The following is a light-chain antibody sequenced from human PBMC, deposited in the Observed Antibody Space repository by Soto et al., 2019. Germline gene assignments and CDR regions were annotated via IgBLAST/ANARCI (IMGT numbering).Light chain of an antibody. J-gene: IGKJ4*01. Sequence: EVVMTQSPATLSVSPGERATLSCRASQSVSNNLAWYQQKPGQAPRLLIYGASTRATGVSARFSGSGSGTGFTLTINSLQSEDFAVYYCQQYNDWPGAFGGGTKVEIK. V-gene: IGKV3-15*01. CDR3: QQYNDWPGA. CDR1: QSVSNN. CDR2: GAS.